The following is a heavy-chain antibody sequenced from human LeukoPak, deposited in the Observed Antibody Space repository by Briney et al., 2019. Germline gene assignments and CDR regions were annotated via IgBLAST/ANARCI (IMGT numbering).Heavy chain of an antibody. D-gene: IGHD3-22*01. V-gene: IGHV4-59*01. Sequence: SETLSLTCSVSGDSISIYYWSWIRQPPGKGLEWIGYIYNSGSTSYNPSLKSRVTISVDTSKNQFSLKLTSVTAADTAVYFCGRNGYYSIDYWGQGTLVTVSS. J-gene: IGHJ4*02. CDR2: IYNSGST. CDR3: GRNGYYSIDY. CDR1: GDSISIYY.